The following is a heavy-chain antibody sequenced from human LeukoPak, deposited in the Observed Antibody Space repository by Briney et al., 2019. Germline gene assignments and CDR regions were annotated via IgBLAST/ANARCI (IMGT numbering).Heavy chain of an antibody. D-gene: IGHD3-16*01. J-gene: IGHJ3*01. CDR2: IGDAGT. Sequence: GGSLRLSCAASGFTFNDFAMTWVRQAPGKGLEWVSSIGDAGTYYADSVKGRFTISRDNSKNMLYLQLNSLRAGDTAMYYCAKNLGPFDVRGQGTMFSVSS. CDR3: AKNLGPFDV. V-gene: IGHV3-23*01. CDR1: GFTFNDFA.